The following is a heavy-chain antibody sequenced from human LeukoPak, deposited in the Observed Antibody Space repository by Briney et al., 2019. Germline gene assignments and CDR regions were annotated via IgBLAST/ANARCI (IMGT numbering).Heavy chain of an antibody. CDR1: GFAFSSYS. Sequence: GGSLRLSCAASGFAFSSYSMHWVRQAPGKGLEWVAVISSTGPNTYYAVSVKGRFTISRDISKNTLYLQMNNLRADDTAVYYCARTSSRSSWKIDAFEIWGQGTMVTVSS. CDR2: ISSTGPNT. D-gene: IGHD6-13*01. CDR3: ARTSSRSSWKIDAFEI. V-gene: IGHV3-30-3*01. J-gene: IGHJ3*02.